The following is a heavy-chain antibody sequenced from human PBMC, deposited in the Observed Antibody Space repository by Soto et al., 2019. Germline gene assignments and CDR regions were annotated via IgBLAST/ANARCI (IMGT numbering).Heavy chain of an antibody. CDR1: GFTFSDYY. J-gene: IGHJ4*02. V-gene: IGHV3-11*01. CDR3: ARRKDRADC. D-gene: IGHD2-15*01. Sequence: QVQLVESGGGLVKPGGSLRLSCAASGFTFSDYYMSWIRQAPGKDLEWVSYISSGATIYYADSVKGRFTISRDNAAKSLYLQMNSLRAEDTAVYYCARRKDRADCWGQGTLVTVSS. CDR2: ISSGATI.